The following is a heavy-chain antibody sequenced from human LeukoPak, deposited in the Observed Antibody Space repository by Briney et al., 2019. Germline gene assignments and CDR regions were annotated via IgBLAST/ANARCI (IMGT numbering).Heavy chain of an antibody. V-gene: IGHV5-51*01. D-gene: IGHD6-6*01. Sequence: GESLKISCKGSGYSFTSYWIGWVRQMPGKGLEWMGIIYPGDSDTRYSPPFQGRVTISADKSISTAYLQWSSLKASDTAMYYCARTPIAARPEYFDYWGQGTLVTVSS. J-gene: IGHJ4*02. CDR3: ARTPIAARPEYFDY. CDR1: GYSFTSYW. CDR2: IYPGDSDT.